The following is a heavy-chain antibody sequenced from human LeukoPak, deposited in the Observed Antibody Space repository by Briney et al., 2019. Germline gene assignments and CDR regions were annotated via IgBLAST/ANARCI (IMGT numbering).Heavy chain of an antibody. V-gene: IGHV4-38-2*02. CDR2: IYHGGGT. CDR1: GYPISSGYH. Sequence: SETLSLTCTVSGYPISSGYHWGWNRQPPGKGLEWIGSIYHGGGTYYNPSLKSRVTVSVDTSKNQFFLKVNSVTAADTAVYHCARGRLDSAMVMVYWGQGTLVTVSS. D-gene: IGHD5-18*01. J-gene: IGHJ4*02. CDR3: ARGRLDSAMVMVY.